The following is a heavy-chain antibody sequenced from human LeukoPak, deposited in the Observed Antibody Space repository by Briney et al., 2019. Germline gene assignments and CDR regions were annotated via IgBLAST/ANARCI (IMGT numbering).Heavy chain of an antibody. Sequence: PGGSLRLSCAASGFTFSDHYMDWVRQAPGKGLEWVGRTRNKANSYTTEYAASVKGRFTISRDDSKNSLYLQMNSLKTEDTAVYYCASSSSGYYPAFDIWGQGTMVTVSS. CDR2: TRNKANSYTT. CDR1: GFTFSDHY. V-gene: IGHV3-72*01. J-gene: IGHJ3*02. CDR3: ASSSSGYYPAFDI. D-gene: IGHD3-22*01.